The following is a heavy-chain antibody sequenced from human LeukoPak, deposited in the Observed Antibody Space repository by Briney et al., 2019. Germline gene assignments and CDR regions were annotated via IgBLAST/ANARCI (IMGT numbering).Heavy chain of an antibody. V-gene: IGHV4-59*08. CDR3: ARHQNSGGTDAFDI. Sequence: PSETLSLTCTVSGGSISSYYWSWIRQPPGKGLEWIGYIYYSGSTNYNPSLKSRVTISVDTSKNQFSLKLSSVTAADTAVYYCARHQNSGGTDAFDIWGQGTMVTVSS. D-gene: IGHD2-15*01. J-gene: IGHJ3*02. CDR1: GGSISSYY. CDR2: IYYSGST.